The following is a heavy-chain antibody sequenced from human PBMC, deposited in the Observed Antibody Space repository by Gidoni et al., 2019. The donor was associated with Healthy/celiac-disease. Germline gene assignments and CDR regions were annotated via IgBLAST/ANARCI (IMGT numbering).Heavy chain of an antibody. D-gene: IGHD1-26*01. J-gene: IGHJ4*02. CDR3: ARGEVGATTTSYFDY. CDR2: ISAYNGNT. CDR1: GYTFTSYG. Sequence: QVQLVQSGAEVTKPGASVKVSCKASGYTFTSYGISWVRQATGQGLEWMGWISAYNGNTNYAQKLQGRVTMTTDTSTSTAYMELRSLRSDDTAVYYCARGEVGATTTSYFDYWGQGTLVTVSS. V-gene: IGHV1-18*01.